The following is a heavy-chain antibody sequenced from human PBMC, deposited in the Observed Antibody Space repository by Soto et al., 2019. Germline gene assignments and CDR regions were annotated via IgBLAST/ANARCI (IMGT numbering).Heavy chain of an antibody. D-gene: IGHD6-13*01. CDR3: ATPGIAAAARMSIFDY. V-gene: IGHV3-23*01. CDR1: GFTFSSYA. J-gene: IGHJ4*02. CDR2: ISGSGGST. Sequence: GGSLRLSCAASGFTFSSYAMSWVRQAPGKGLEWVSAISGSGGSTYYADSVKGRFTISRDNSKNTLYLQMNSLRAEDTAVYYCATPGIAAAARMSIFDYWGQGTLVTVSS.